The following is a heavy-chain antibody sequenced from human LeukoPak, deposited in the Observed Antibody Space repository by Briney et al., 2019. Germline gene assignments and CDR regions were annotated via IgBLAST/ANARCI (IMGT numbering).Heavy chain of an antibody. J-gene: IGHJ4*02. Sequence: GGSLRLSCAASGFTFSSYGMHWVRQAPGKGLEWVAVISYDGSNKYYADSVKGRFTISRDNSKNTLYLQMNSLRAEDTAVYYCAKVKGIYGSGISDFDYWGQGTLVTVSS. D-gene: IGHD3-10*01. V-gene: IGHV3-30*18. CDR3: AKVKGIYGSGISDFDY. CDR2: ISYDGSNK. CDR1: GFTFSSYG.